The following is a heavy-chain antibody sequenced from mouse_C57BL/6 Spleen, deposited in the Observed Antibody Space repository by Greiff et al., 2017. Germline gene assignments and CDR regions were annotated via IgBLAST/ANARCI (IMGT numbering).Heavy chain of an antibody. V-gene: IGHV1-15*01. J-gene: IGHJ2*01. Sequence: QVQLQQSGAELVRPGASVTLSCKASGYTFTDYEMHWVKQTPVHGLEWIGAIDPETGGTAYNQKFKGKAILTADKSSSTAYMELRSLTSEDSAVYYCTRGDSSGYFFDYWVQGTTLTVSS. CDR1: GYTFTDYE. CDR2: IDPETGGT. D-gene: IGHD3-2*02. CDR3: TRGDSSGYFFDY.